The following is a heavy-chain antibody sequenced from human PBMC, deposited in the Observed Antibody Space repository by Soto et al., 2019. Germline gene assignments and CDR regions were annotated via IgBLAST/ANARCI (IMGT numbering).Heavy chain of an antibody. J-gene: IGHJ4*02. CDR3: AKASGESYPGSRVFDY. CDR2: ISSSSSYI. D-gene: IGHD3-10*01. CDR1: GFTFSSYS. Sequence: GGSLRLSCAASGFTFSSYSMNWVRQAPGKGLEWVSSISSSSSYIYYADSVKGRFTISRDNAKNSLYLQMNSLRAEDTAVYYCAKASGESYPGSRVFDYWGQGTRVTVSS. V-gene: IGHV3-21*01.